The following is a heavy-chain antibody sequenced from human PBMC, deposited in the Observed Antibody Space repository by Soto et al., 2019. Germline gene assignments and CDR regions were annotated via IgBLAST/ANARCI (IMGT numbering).Heavy chain of an antibody. J-gene: IGHJ6*02. D-gene: IGHD5-18*01. CDR3: AKGQIGGYSYGRFGMDV. Sequence: QPGGSLRLSCAASGFTFSSYAMSWVRQAPGKGLEWVSAISGSGGSTYYADSVKGRFTISRDNSKNTLYLQMNSLRAEDTAVYYCAKGQIGGYSYGRFGMDVWGQGTTVTVSS. CDR1: GFTFSSYA. CDR2: ISGSGGST. V-gene: IGHV3-23*01.